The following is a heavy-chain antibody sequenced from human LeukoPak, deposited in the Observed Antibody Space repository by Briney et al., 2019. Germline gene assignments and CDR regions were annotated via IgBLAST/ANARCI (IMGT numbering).Heavy chain of an antibody. Sequence: GASVKVSCKASGYSFTGHYMHWVRQAPGQGLEWMGWINPKSGGTNYAQKFQGRVTMTRDTSISTAYMDMSSLRSDDTAVYYCARDRAAPSALDPWGQGTLVTVSS. CDR3: ARDRAAPSALDP. CDR2: INPKSGGT. D-gene: IGHD2-2*01. J-gene: IGHJ5*02. V-gene: IGHV1-2*02. CDR1: GYSFTGHY.